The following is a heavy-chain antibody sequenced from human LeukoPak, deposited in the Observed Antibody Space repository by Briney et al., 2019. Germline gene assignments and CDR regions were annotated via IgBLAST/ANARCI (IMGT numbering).Heavy chain of an antibody. CDR2: ISGSGGNT. Sequence: GGSLRLSCAASGFTFSTYAMSWVRQAPGKGLVWASAISGSGGNTYYADSVKGRFTISRDNSKNTVYLQMNSLRAEDTAVYYCARRTYDSSGYDNWGQGTLVTVSS. V-gene: IGHV3-23*01. D-gene: IGHD3-22*01. J-gene: IGHJ4*02. CDR3: ARRTYDSSGYDN. CDR1: GFTFSTYA.